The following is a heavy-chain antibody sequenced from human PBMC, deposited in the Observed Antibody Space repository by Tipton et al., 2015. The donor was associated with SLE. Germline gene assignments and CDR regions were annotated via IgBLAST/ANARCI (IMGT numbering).Heavy chain of an antibody. J-gene: IGHJ4*02. CDR1: GGSMSGGGYS. V-gene: IGHV4-61*08. CDR2: IFYTGST. Sequence: TLSLTCDVSGGSMSGGGYSWTWIRQAPGKGLEWIGYIFYTGSTNYNPSLKSRVTISVDTSKNQFSLKLTSVTAADTAVYHCTRVPRYNWNYIADWGQGTLVSVSS. D-gene: IGHD1-7*01. CDR3: TRVPRYNWNYIAD.